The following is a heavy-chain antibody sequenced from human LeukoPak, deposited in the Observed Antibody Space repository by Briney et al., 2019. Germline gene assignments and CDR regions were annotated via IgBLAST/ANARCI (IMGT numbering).Heavy chain of an antibody. Sequence: SETLSLTCTVSGGSISSGDSYWSWIRQPPGKGLEWIGYVYYGGTTYYNPSLKSRVTISVDTSKNQFSLKLSSVTAADTAVYYCAKVTSVGWFVDYWGQGTLVTVSS. CDR2: VYYGGTT. V-gene: IGHV4-30-4*08. D-gene: IGHD2-15*01. J-gene: IGHJ4*02. CDR1: GGSISSGDSY. CDR3: AKVTSVGWFVDY.